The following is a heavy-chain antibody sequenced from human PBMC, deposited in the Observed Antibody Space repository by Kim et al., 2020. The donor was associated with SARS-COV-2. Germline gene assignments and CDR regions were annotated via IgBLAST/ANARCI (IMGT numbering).Heavy chain of an antibody. CDR1: GGSISSGGYY. CDR2: IYYSGST. D-gene: IGHD4-17*01. CDR3: ARDVPLRTVTGWFDP. Sequence: SETLSLTCTVSGGSISSGGYYWSWIRQNPGKGLEWIGYIYYSGSTYYNPSLKSRVTISVDTSKNQFSLKLSSVTAADTAVYYCARDVPLRTVTGWFDPWGQGTLVTVSS. V-gene: IGHV4-31*03. J-gene: IGHJ5*02.